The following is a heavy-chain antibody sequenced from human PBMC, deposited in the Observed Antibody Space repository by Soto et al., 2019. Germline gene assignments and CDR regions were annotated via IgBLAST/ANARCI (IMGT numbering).Heavy chain of an antibody. CDR3: AKDPTPYYDILTGKVDP. Sequence: GGSLRLSCAASGFTFDDYAMHWVRQAPGKGLEWVSGINWNSGSIGYADSVKGRFTISRDNAKNTLYLQMNSLRAEDTAVYYCAKDPTPYYDILTGKVDPWGQGTLVTVSS. CDR1: GFTFDDYA. CDR2: INWNSGSI. D-gene: IGHD3-9*01. V-gene: IGHV3-9*01. J-gene: IGHJ5*02.